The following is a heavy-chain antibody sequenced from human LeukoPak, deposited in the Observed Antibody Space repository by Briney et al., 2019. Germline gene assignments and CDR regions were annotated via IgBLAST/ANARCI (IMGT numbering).Heavy chain of an antibody. V-gene: IGHV4-61*01. CDR1: GGSISSGSYY. CDR2: IYYSGST. J-gene: IGHJ5*02. CDR3: ARDLRRDIAVAGTDWFDP. Sequence: SQTLSLTCTVSGGSISSGSYYWSWIRQPPGKGLEWIGYIYYSGSTNYNPSLRSRVTISVDTSKKQFSLNLSSVTAADTAVYYCARDLRRDIAVAGTDWFDPWGQGTLVTVSS. D-gene: IGHD6-19*01.